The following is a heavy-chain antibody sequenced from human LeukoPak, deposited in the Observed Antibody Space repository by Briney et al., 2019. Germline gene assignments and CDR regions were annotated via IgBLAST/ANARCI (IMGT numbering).Heavy chain of an antibody. Sequence: SETLSLTCTVSGGSISSYYWSWIRQPPGKGLEWIGRVYRSGNTNYNPSLQSRVTMSVDTSKNQISLRLRSVIAADTAVYYCARDDFEHSVHYGMDVWGQGTAVTVSS. CDR1: GGSISSYY. D-gene: IGHD3-9*01. CDR2: VYRSGNT. CDR3: ARDDFEHSVHYGMDV. J-gene: IGHJ6*02. V-gene: IGHV4-4*07.